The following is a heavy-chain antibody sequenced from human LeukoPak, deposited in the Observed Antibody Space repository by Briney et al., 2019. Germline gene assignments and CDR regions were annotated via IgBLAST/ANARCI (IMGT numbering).Heavy chain of an antibody. CDR1: GGSISSYY. D-gene: IGHD1-26*01. CDR3: ARGGREDGGYYYGMDV. V-gene: IGHV4-59*01. CDR2: IYYSGST. J-gene: IGHJ6*02. Sequence: SETLSLTCTVSGGSISSYYWSWIRQPPGKGLEWIGYIYYSGSTNYSPSLKSRVTISVDTSKNQFSLKLSSVTAADTAVYYCARGGREDGGYYYGMDVWGQGTTVTVSS.